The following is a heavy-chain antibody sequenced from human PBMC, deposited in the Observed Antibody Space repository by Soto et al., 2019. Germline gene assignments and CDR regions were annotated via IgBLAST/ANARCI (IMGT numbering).Heavy chain of an antibody. CDR3: ARGRTVRNYADDSSDYFYFFDY. Sequence: SETLSLTCTVSGDSISTFYWGWMRQSPGKELEWIGYVYYTGSTNYNPSLKSRVTISVDRSKNQFSLKLTSANAADTAVFYCARGRTVRNYADDSSDYFYFFDYWGQGTQVTV. D-gene: IGHD3-22*01. V-gene: IGHV4-59*01. CDR2: VYYTGST. CDR1: GDSISTFY. J-gene: IGHJ4*02.